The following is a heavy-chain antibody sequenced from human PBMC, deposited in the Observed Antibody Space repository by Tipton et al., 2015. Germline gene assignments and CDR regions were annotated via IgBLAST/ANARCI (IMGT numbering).Heavy chain of an antibody. CDR2: IYYSGST. CDR1: GGSFSDYY. D-gene: IGHD6-19*01. V-gene: IGHV4-59*01. CDR3: ARDRGKRDQWLAEFDY. J-gene: IGHJ4*02. Sequence: TLSLTCTVSGGSFSDYYWSWIRQSPGEGLEWIGYIYYSGSTNYNPSLRSRVAMSMDTSKNQFSLKLSSVIAADTAVYYCARDRGKRDQWLAEFDYWGQGTLVTVSS.